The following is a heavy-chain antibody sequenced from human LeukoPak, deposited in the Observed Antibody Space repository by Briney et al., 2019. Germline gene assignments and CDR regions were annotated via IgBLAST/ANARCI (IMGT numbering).Heavy chain of an antibody. CDR2: ISYDGSNK. D-gene: IGHD3-22*01. CDR1: GFTFSSYG. J-gene: IGHJ4*02. V-gene: IGHV3-30*03. CDR3: VFPYYYDSSGSRGDY. Sequence: GGSLRLSCAASGFTFSSYGMHWVRQAPGKGLEWVAVISYDGSNKYYADSVKGRFTISRDNSKNTLYLQMNGLRAEDTAVYYCVFPYYYDSSGSRGDYWGQGTLVTVSS.